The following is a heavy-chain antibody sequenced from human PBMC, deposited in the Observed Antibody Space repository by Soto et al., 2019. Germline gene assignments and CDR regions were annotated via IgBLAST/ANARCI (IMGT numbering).Heavy chain of an antibody. CDR2: IYYSGST. CDR3: ARGSTIFGVVIYNRFYP. J-gene: IGHJ5*02. V-gene: IGHV4-39*02. Sequence: SETLSLTCTVSGGSISSSSYYWGWIRQPPGKGLEWIGSIYYSGSTYYNPSLKSRVTISVDTSKNHFSLKLSSVTAADTAVYYCARGSTIFGVVIYNRFYPWGQGTLVTVSS. D-gene: IGHD3-3*01. CDR1: GGSISSSSYY.